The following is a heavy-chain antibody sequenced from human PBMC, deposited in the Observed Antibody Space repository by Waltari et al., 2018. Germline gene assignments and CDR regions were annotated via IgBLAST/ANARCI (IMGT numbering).Heavy chain of an antibody. V-gene: IGHV3-21*01. CDR2: ISSSSSYI. CDR1: GFTFSSYS. CDR3: ARETRADHHRRGYMDV. Sequence: EVQLVESGGGLVKPGGSLRLSCAASGFTFSSYSMNWVRQAPGKGLEWVSSISSSSSYIYYADSVKGRFTISRDNAKNSLYLQMNSLRAEDTAVYYCARETRADHHRRGYMDVWGKGTTVTISS. D-gene: IGHD3-10*01. J-gene: IGHJ6*03.